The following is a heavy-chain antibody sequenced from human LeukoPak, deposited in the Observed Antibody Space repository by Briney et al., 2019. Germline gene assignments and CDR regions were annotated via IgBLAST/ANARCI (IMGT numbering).Heavy chain of an antibody. V-gene: IGHV1-69*13. D-gene: IGHD3-3*01. Sequence: GASVKVSCKASGGTFSSYAISWVRQAPGQGLEWMGGIIPIFGTANYAQKFQGRVTITADESTSTAYMELSSLRSEDTAAYYCARTGNDFWSGYCFDYWGQGTLVTVSS. CDR1: GGTFSSYA. CDR2: IIPIFGTA. CDR3: ARTGNDFWSGYCFDY. J-gene: IGHJ4*02.